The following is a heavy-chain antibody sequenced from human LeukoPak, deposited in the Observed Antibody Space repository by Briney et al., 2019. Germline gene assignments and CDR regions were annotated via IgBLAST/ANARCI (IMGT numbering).Heavy chain of an antibody. Sequence: PGGSLRLSCEASGFTFSTYSMNWVRQARGKGLEWVSSISSSSSSIYYADSVKRRLTISRDNAKNSLYLQMNSLRAEDTAVYYCARDRPYYYDSSDNWGQGTLFAVCS. CDR2: ISSSSSSI. J-gene: IGHJ4*02. CDR3: ARDRPYYYDSSDN. V-gene: IGHV3-21*01. CDR1: GFTFSTYS. D-gene: IGHD3-22*01.